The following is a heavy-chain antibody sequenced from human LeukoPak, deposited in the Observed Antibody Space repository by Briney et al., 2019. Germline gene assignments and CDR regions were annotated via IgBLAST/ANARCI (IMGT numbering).Heavy chain of an antibody. V-gene: IGHV4-39*01. CDR3: ARKAEDVVVPAAIGDY. CDR1: GGSISSSSYY. D-gene: IGHD2-2*02. J-gene: IGHJ4*02. CDR2: IYYSGST. Sequence: KPSETLSLTCTVSGGSISSSSYYWGWIRQPPGKGLEWIGSIYYSGSTYYNPSLKSRVTISVDTSKNQFSLKLSSATAADTAVYYCARKAEDVVVPAAIGDYWGQGTLVTVSS.